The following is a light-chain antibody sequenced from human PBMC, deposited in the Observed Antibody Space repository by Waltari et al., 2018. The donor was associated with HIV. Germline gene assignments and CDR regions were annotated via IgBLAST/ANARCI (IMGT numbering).Light chain of an antibody. Sequence: EIVMTQSPATLSASPGERVTLSCRASQIVSTNLAWYQQTRGQAPRLLIYGASTRATGIPARISGSGSGTEFSLTISSLQSEDSAVYYCQHYNDWLSFGGGTKVEI. CDR3: QHYNDWLS. CDR2: GAS. CDR1: QIVSTN. V-gene: IGKV3-15*01. J-gene: IGKJ4*01.